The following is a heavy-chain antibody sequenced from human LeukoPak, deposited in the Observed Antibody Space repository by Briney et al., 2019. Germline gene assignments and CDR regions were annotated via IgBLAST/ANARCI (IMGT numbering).Heavy chain of an antibody. D-gene: IGHD1-26*01. CDR3: ARDSGSYGINYFDY. CDR1: GFTFSSYG. Sequence: GGSLRLSCAASGFTFSSYGMSWVRQAPGKGLEWVSGIGAGGRSTYYADSVKGRFTISRDNSKNTLYLQMNSLRAEDTAVYYCARDSGSYGINYFDYWGQGTLVTVSS. CDR2: IGAGGRST. V-gene: IGHV3-23*01. J-gene: IGHJ4*02.